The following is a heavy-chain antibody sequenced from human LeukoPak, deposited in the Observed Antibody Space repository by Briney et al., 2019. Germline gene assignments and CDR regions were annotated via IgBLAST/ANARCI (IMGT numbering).Heavy chain of an antibody. J-gene: IGHJ4*02. V-gene: IGHV3-30*18. D-gene: IGHD1-26*01. CDR3: AKDRDLGGSSYYFDF. CDR2: ISYDGSDK. CDR1: GFTFSSYG. Sequence: GGSLRLSCAASGFTFSSYGMHWVRQAPGKGLEWVAVISYDGSDKKYADSVKGRFTISRDNSKNTLYLQMNSLRAEDTAVYYCAKDRDLGGSSYYFDFWGQGTLVTVSS.